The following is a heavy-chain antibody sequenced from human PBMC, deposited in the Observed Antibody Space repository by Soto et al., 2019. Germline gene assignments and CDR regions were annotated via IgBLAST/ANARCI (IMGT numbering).Heavy chain of an antibody. CDR1: GGSISTVDYW. CDR2: IYDGGRT. Sequence: QVQLQESGPGLVKPSQTLSLTCTVSGGSISTVDYWWSWIRQSPDMGLEWIGHIYDGGRTYHNPSPECRVTMSVDTSKSQLSLTLSSVSAADTAVYYCARGPSGDKVDSWGQGTLVTVSS. CDR3: ARGPSGDKVDS. D-gene: IGHD7-27*01. V-gene: IGHV4-30-4*01. J-gene: IGHJ4*02.